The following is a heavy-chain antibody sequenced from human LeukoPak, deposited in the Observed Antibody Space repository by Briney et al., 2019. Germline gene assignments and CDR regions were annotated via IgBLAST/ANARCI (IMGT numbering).Heavy chain of an antibody. CDR2: ISSSSSYI. V-gene: IGHV3-21*01. CDR3: ARDLGYYYDSSGYYSPDAFDI. CDR1: GFTFSSYS. Sequence: GGSLRLSCAASGFTFSSYSMNWVRQAPGKGLEWVSSISSSSSYIYYADSVKGRFTTSRDNAKNSLYLQMNSLRAEDTAVYYCARDLGYYYDSSGYYSPDAFDIWGQGTMVTVSS. D-gene: IGHD3-22*01. J-gene: IGHJ3*02.